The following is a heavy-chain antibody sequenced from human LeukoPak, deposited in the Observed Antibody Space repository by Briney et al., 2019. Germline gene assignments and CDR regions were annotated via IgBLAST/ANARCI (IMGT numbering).Heavy chain of an antibody. V-gene: IGHV3-33*01. D-gene: IGHD6-13*01. CDR1: GFPFSSYG. J-gene: IGHJ4*02. CDR3: ARTYSSSWYLSDY. Sequence: GGSLRLSCAASGFPFSSYGMHWVRQAPGKGLEWVAVIWYDGSNKYYADFVKGRFTISRDNFKNTLYLQMNSLRAEDTAVYYCARTYSSSWYLSDYWGQGTLVSVSS. CDR2: IWYDGSNK.